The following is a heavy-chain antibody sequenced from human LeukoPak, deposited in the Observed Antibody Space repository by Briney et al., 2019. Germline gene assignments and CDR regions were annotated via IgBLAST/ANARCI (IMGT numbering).Heavy chain of an antibody. Sequence: ASVKVSCKASGGTFSSYAISWVRQAPGQGLEWMGGIIPIFGTANYAQKFQGRVTITADESTSTAYMELSSLRSEDTAVYYCARDGSGSYYPDYYFDYWGQGTLVTVSS. V-gene: IGHV1-69*13. CDR1: GGTFSSYA. J-gene: IGHJ4*02. D-gene: IGHD3-10*01. CDR2: IIPIFGTA. CDR3: ARDGSGSYYPDYYFDY.